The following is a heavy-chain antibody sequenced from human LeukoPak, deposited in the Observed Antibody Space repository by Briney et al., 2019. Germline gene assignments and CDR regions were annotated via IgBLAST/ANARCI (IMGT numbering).Heavy chain of an antibody. Sequence: GRSLRLSCAASGFSFNSYAIHWVRQAPGKGLEWVAVISDDGSINYYADSVKGRFTISRDNSKNTLYLLMNSLRTEDTAFYYCARERIATTGTGWFDPWGQGTLVTVSS. J-gene: IGHJ5*02. V-gene: IGHV3-30*04. D-gene: IGHD6-13*01. CDR3: ARERIATTGTGWFDP. CDR2: ISDDGSIN. CDR1: GFSFNSYA.